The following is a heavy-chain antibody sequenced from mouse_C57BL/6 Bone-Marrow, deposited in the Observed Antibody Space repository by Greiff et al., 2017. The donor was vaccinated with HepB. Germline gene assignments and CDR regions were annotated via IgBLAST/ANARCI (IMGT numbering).Heavy chain of an antibody. CDR3: ARNGDWYFDV. V-gene: IGHV1-81*01. J-gene: IGHJ1*03. CDR2: IYPRSGNT. CDR1: GYTFTSYG. Sequence: QVQLQQSGAELARPGASVKLSCKASGYTFTSYGISWVKQSTGQGLEWIGEIYPRSGNTYYNEKFKGKATLTADKSSSTACMELRSLTSEDSAVYFGARNGDWYFDVWGTGTTITVSA.